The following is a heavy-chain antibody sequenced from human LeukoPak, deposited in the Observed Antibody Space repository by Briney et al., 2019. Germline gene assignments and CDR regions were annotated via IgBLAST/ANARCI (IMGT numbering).Heavy chain of an antibody. D-gene: IGHD2-8*01. J-gene: IGHJ4*02. CDR2: ISYDGSNK. CDR3: AKTGVYWYFDY. Sequence: PGGSLRLSCAASGFTFSSYGMHWVRQAPGKGLEWVAVISYDGSNKYYADSVKGRFTISRDNSKNTLYLQMNSLRADDTAVYYCAKTGVYWYFDYWGQGTLVTVSS. V-gene: IGHV3-30*18. CDR1: GFTFSSYG.